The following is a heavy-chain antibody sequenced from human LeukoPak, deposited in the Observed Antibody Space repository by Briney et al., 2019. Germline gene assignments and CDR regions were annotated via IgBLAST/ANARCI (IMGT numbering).Heavy chain of an antibody. V-gene: IGHV1-2*02. J-gene: IGHJ4*02. CDR3: ARDLVGATGYFDH. Sequence: ASVKVSCKASGYTFTGYYMHWVRQAPGQGLEWMGWINPNSGGTNYAQKFQGRVTMTRDTSTSTVYMELSSLRSEDTAVYYCARDLVGATGYFDHWGQGTLVTVSS. D-gene: IGHD1-26*01. CDR1: GYTFTGYY. CDR2: INPNSGGT.